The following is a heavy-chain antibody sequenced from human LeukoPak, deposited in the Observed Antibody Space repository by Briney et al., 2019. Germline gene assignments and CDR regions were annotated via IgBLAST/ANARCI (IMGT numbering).Heavy chain of an antibody. CDR2: ISGSGGST. CDR1: GFTFISYA. D-gene: IGHD3-10*01. Sequence: PGRSLRLSCAASGFTFISYAMSWVRQAPGKGLEWVSAISGSGGSTYYADSVKGRFTISRDNSKNTLYLQMNSLRAEDTAVYYCTQILFEYYYGSGSSLGYFDYWGQGTLVTVSS. J-gene: IGHJ4*02. V-gene: IGHV3-23*01. CDR3: TQILFEYYYGSGSSLGYFDY.